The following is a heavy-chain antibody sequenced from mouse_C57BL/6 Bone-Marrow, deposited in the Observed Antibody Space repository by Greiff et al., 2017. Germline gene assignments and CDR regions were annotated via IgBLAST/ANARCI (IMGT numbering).Heavy chain of an antibody. V-gene: IGHV14-1*01. CDR2: IDPEDGDT. Sequence: EVQLQQSGAELVRPGASVKLSCTASGFNIKDYYMHWVKQRPEQGLEWIGRIDPEDGDTEYAPKFQGKATMTADTSSNTAYLQLSSLTSEDTAGYYCTRYHYYDYDGFAYWGQGTLVTVSA. CDR1: GFNIKDYY. J-gene: IGHJ3*01. CDR3: TRYHYYDYDGFAY. D-gene: IGHD2-4*01.